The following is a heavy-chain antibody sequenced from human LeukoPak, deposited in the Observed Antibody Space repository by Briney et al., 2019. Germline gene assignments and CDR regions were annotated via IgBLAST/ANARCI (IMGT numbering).Heavy chain of an antibody. CDR3: ARDHCSSTSCYTTYNWFDP. J-gene: IGHJ5*02. Sequence: GGSLRLSCAASGFTFSSYGMHWVRQAPGKGLEWVAVIWYDGSNKYYADSVKGRFTISRDNAKNSLYLQMNSLRAEDTAVYYCARDHCSSTSCYTTYNWFDPWGQGTLVTVTS. CDR2: IWYDGSNK. D-gene: IGHD2-2*02. V-gene: IGHV3-33*01. CDR1: GFTFSSYG.